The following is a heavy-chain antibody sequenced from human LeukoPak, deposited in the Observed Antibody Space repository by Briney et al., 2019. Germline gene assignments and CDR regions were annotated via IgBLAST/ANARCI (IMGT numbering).Heavy chain of an antibody. CDR1: GFTFSSYA. Sequence: GGSLRLSCAASGFTFSSYAMHWVRQAPGQGVGGVAVISYDGSNKYYADSVKGRFTISRDNSKNTLYLQMNSLRAEDTAVYYCARGALDYDFWSGYSAGYYYGMDVWGQGTTVTVSS. CDR3: ARGALDYDFWSGYSAGYYYGMDV. D-gene: IGHD3-3*01. J-gene: IGHJ6*02. V-gene: IGHV3-30-3*01. CDR2: ISYDGSNK.